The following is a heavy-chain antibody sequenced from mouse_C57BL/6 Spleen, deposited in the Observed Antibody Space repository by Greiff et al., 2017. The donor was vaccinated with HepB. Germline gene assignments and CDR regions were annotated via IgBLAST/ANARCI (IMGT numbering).Heavy chain of an antibody. J-gene: IGHJ1*03. D-gene: IGHD4-1*01. CDR2: INPSSGYT. CDR3: ARPNWAYWYFDV. V-gene: IGHV1-4*01. CDR1: GYTFTSYT. Sequence: QVQLQQSGAELARPGASVKMSCKASGYTFTSYTMHWVKQRPGQGLEWIGYINPSSGYTKYNQKFKDKATLTADKSSSTAYMQLSSLTSEDSAVYYCARPNWAYWYFDVWGTGTTVTVSS.